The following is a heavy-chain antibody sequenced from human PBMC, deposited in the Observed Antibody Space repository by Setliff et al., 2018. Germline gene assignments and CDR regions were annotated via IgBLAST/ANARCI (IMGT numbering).Heavy chain of an antibody. V-gene: IGHV1-18*04. CDR3: SRLVRFCTRTSCQRLSGDDY. J-gene: IGHJ4*02. Sequence: ASVKVSCKASGYTFTAYHMHWVRQAPGQGLEWMGWISPYTGNAYYAPKFQGRVSLTTDTSTTTAYMDLRSLRPDDTAIYFCSRLVRFCTRTSCQRLSGDDYWGQGTLVTVSS. CDR2: ISPYTGNA. CDR1: GYTFTAYH. D-gene: IGHD2-2*01.